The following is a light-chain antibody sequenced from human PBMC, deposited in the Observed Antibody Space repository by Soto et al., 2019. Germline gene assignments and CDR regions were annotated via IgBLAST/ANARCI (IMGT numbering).Light chain of an antibody. J-gene: IGLJ1*01. CDR1: KNDIGVYDF. CDR2: EVV. V-gene: IGLV2-8*01. CDR3: KSYAGSNNYV. Sequence: LTQPPSASGSPGQSVTISCTGTKNDIGVYDFVSWYHHHPGKAPRLIIYEVVQRPSGVPDRFSGSKSGNTASLTVSGLQAADEADYFCKSYAGSNNYVFGSGKKVTVL.